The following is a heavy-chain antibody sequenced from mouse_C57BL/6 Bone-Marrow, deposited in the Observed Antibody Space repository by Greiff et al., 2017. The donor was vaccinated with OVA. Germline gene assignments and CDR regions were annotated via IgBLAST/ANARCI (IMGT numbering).Heavy chain of an antibody. CDR1: GYSITSGYY. D-gene: IGHD2-2*01. J-gene: IGHJ4*01. CDR2: ISYDGSN. V-gene: IGHV3-6*01. Sequence: EVQVVESGPGLVKPSQSLSLTCSVTGYSITSGYYWNWIRQSPGNKLEWRGYISYDGSNNYNPSLKNRISITRDTSKNQFFLKLTSVTTDDTATDYCARGGGYPYAMDYWGQGTSVTVSS. CDR3: ARGGGYPYAMDY.